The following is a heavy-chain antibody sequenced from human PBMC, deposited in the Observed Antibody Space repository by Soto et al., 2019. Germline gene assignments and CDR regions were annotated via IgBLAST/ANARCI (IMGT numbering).Heavy chain of an antibody. V-gene: IGHV4-31*03. J-gene: IGHJ4*02. CDR3: ARDPAAGRGNFDY. CDR1: GGSISSGGYY. CDR2: IYYSGST. D-gene: IGHD6-13*01. Sequence: QVQLQESGPGLVKPSQTLSLTCTVSGGSISSGGYYWSWIRQHPGKGLAWIGYIYYSGSTYYNPSLKSRITISVDTSKNHFSLKLSSVTAADTALYYCARDPAAGRGNFDYWGQGTLVTVSS.